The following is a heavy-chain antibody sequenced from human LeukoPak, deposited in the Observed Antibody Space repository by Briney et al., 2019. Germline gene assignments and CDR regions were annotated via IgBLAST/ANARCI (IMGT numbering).Heavy chain of an antibody. Sequence: SETLSLTCTVSGSSINSGDYYWSWIRQPPGKGLEWIGYIYYRGSAYSNPSLKSRVAISVDASKNQFSLQLSSLTAADTAVYYCARGADYDLLTGSSYNFDYWGQGTLVTVSS. CDR1: GSSINSGDYY. J-gene: IGHJ4*02. CDR2: IYYRGSA. D-gene: IGHD3-9*01. CDR3: ARGADYDLLTGSSYNFDY. V-gene: IGHV4-30-4*01.